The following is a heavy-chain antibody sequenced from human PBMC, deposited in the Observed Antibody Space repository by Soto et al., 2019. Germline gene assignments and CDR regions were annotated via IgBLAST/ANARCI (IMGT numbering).Heavy chain of an antibody. J-gene: IGHJ4*02. V-gene: IGHV4-59*01. Sequence: LSLTCTVSGGSISSYYWSWIRQPPGKGLEWIWYIYYSGSTNYNPSLKSRVTISVDTSKNQFSLKLSSVTAADTAVYYCAGGPDYYGSGSYRYYFDYWGQGTLVTVSS. D-gene: IGHD3-10*01. CDR2: IYYSGST. CDR3: AGGPDYYGSGSYRYYFDY. CDR1: GGSISSYY.